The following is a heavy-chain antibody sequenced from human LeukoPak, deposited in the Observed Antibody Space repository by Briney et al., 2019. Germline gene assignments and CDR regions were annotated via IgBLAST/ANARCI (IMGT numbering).Heavy chain of an antibody. CDR1: GFTFSSYW. CDR3: ARAGYYGSGSYSEY. D-gene: IGHD3-10*01. CDR2: IKQDGSEK. J-gene: IGHJ4*02. Sequence: GGSLRLSGAASGFTFSSYWMSWVRQAPGKGLEGVANIKQDGSEKYYVDSVKGRFTIARDTAKNSLYLQMNSLRAEDTAVYYCARAGYYGSGSYSEYWGQGTLVTVSS. V-gene: IGHV3-7*01.